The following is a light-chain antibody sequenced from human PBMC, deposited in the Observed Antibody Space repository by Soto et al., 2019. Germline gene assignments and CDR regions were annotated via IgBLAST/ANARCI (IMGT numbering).Light chain of an antibody. CDR3: QQRSNSLT. Sequence: EIVLTQSPGTLSLSPGERATLSCRASQSVFNNHIGWYQQKPGQAPRRLIFGASFRATGIPDRFSGSGSGTDFTLTILGLEPEDFAVYYCQQRSNSLTFGGGTKV. CDR2: GAS. J-gene: IGKJ4*01. V-gene: IGKV3D-20*02. CDR1: QSVFNNH.